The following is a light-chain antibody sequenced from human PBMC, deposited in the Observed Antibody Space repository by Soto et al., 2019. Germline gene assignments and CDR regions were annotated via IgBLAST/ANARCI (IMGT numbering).Light chain of an antibody. V-gene: IGKV3-20*01. CDR1: QSVTNNY. CDR3: HQYGSSPGT. Sequence: IALTQSPGTLSSSPGGRATLSCRASQSVTNNYLAWYQQKRGQAPRLLIWGASIRAADLPDRFSGGGSETDFTLTISRLETEDFAVYYCHQYGSSPGTFGQGTKVDIK. J-gene: IGKJ1*01. CDR2: GAS.